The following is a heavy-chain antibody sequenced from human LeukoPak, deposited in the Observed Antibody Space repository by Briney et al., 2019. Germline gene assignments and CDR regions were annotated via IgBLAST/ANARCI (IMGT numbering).Heavy chain of an antibody. D-gene: IGHD3-3*01. CDR3: ARGVEWLLYYYMDV. CDR1: GGSISSSRYY. Sequence: SETLSLTCTVSGGSISSSRYYWVWIRQPPGKGRVGNGNIYYSGSTYYNPSLKSRVTISVDTSKNQFSLKLSSVTAADTAVYYCARGVEWLLYYYMDVWGKGTTVTVSS. CDR2: IYYSGST. J-gene: IGHJ6*03. V-gene: IGHV4-39*07.